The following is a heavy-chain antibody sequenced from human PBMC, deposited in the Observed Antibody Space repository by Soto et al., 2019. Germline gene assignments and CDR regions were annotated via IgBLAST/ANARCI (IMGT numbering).Heavy chain of an antibody. CDR2: IYYSGST. J-gene: IGHJ3*02. D-gene: IGHD5-18*01. Sequence: PSEMLSLTCTVSGDSISSSSYYWGWIRQPPGKGLEWIGSIYYSGSTYYNPSLKSRVTISVDTSKNQFSLKLSSVTAADTAVHYCARHDSYGDTFDIWGQGTMVTVSS. CDR3: ARHDSYGDTFDI. V-gene: IGHV4-39*01. CDR1: GDSISSSSYY.